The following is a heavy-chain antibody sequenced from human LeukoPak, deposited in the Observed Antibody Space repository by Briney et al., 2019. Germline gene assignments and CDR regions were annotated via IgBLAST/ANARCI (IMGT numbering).Heavy chain of an antibody. Sequence: GGSLRLSCAASGFTFSSYGMNWVRQAPGKGLEWVSYISSSGSTIYYADSVKGRFTISRDNAKNSLYLQMNSLRAEDTAVYYCARDDHAGLWFGELLLFDYWGQGTLVTVSS. V-gene: IGHV3-48*04. CDR1: GFTFSSYG. J-gene: IGHJ4*02. CDR3: ARDDHAGLWFGELLLFDY. D-gene: IGHD3-10*01. CDR2: ISSSGSTI.